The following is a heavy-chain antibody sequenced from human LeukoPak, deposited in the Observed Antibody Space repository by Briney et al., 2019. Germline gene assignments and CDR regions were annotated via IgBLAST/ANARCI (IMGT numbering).Heavy chain of an antibody. Sequence: PGGSLRLSCAASGFTFRTSWMHWVRQAPGKGLVWVSRIKSDGSSRSYADSVKDRFTISRDDAKNSLYLQVNSLRAEDTALYYCVKDGGRDTAAAYYWGQGTLVSVSS. V-gene: IGHV3-74*01. CDR1: GFTFRTSW. CDR3: VKDGGRDTAAAYY. CDR2: IKSDGSSR. J-gene: IGHJ4*02. D-gene: IGHD6-13*01.